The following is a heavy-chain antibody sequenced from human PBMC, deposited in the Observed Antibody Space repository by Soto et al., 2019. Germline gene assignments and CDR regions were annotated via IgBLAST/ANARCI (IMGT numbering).Heavy chain of an antibody. CDR2: ISSSSSYT. CDR3: ARSRYSSGWPTDAFDI. J-gene: IGHJ3*02. CDR1: GFTFSDYY. Sequence: GGSLRLSCAASGFTFSDYYMSWIRQAPGKGLEWVSYISSSSSYTNYADSVKGRFTISRDNAKNSLYLQMNSLRAEDTAVYYCARSRYSSGWPTDAFDIWGQGTMVTVSS. D-gene: IGHD6-19*01. V-gene: IGHV3-11*03.